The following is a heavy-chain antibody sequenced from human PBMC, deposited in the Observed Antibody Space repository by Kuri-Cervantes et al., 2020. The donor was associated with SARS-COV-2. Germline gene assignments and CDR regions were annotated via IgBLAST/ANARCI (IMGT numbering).Heavy chain of an antibody. Sequence: GGSLRLSCAASGFTFSSYGMHWVRQAPGKGLERVAVISYDGSNKYYADSVKGRFTISRDNSKNTLYLQMNSLRAEDTAVYYCAKIAARRDYYYYYMDVWGKGTTVTVSS. CDR1: GFTFSSYG. CDR2: ISYDGSNK. V-gene: IGHV3-30*18. D-gene: IGHD6-6*01. CDR3: AKIAARRDYYYYYMDV. J-gene: IGHJ6*03.